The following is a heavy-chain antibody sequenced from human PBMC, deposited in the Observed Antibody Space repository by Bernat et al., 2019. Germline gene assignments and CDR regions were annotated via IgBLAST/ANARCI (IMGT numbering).Heavy chain of an antibody. V-gene: IGHV3-66*04. D-gene: IGHD4-17*01. J-gene: IGHJ4*02. Sequence: EVQLVESGGGLVQPGGSLRLSCAASGFTVSSNYMSWVRQAPGKGLEWVSVIYSGGSTYYADSVKGRFTISRDNSKNTLYLQMNSLRAEDTAVYYCARPNDYGDYEGDYWGQGTLVTVSS. CDR1: GFTVSSNY. CDR2: IYSGGST. CDR3: ARPNDYGDYEGDY.